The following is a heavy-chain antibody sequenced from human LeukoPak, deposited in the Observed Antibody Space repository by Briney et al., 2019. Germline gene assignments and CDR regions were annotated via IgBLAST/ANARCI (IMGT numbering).Heavy chain of an antibody. D-gene: IGHD3-16*01. CDR3: ATDWGFIED. Sequence: GGSLRLSCAGSGLTVSSLWMSWVRQAPGKGLEWVANIKQDGSEKYYADSVKGRFTISRDNAENSLYLQMDSLRDEDTAVYYCATDWGFIEDWGQGTLVTVSS. CDR1: GLTVSSLW. CDR2: IKQDGSEK. V-gene: IGHV3-7*01. J-gene: IGHJ1*01.